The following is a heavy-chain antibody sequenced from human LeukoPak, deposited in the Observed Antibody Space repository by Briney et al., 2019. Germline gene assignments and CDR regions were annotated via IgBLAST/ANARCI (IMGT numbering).Heavy chain of an antibody. CDR2: VQHIGGET. CDR3: ATYSILNAREFRY. V-gene: IGHV3-7*01. D-gene: IGHD4-11*01. J-gene: IGHJ1*01. Sequence: GGSLRLSCAGSGFTFSNSWMGWVRQAPGKGLGWVANVQHIGGETYYVDSVKGRFTISRDNAKNSVYLQMNSLGADDTAVYYCATYSILNAREFRYWGQGTLVTVTS. CDR1: GFTFSNSW.